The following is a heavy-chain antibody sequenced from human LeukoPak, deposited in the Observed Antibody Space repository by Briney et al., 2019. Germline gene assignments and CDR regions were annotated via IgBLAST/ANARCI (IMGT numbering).Heavy chain of an antibody. Sequence: ASVKVSCKASGYTFTDYYMHWVRQAPGQGLEWVGWINSNSGGTNYAQKFQGRVTMTRDTSISAAYMELSRLTSDDAAVYYCARSDASGWKDFWGQGTLVTVS. J-gene: IGHJ4*02. CDR1: GYTFTDYY. D-gene: IGHD6-19*01. V-gene: IGHV1-2*02. CDR2: INSNSGGT. CDR3: ARSDASGWKDF.